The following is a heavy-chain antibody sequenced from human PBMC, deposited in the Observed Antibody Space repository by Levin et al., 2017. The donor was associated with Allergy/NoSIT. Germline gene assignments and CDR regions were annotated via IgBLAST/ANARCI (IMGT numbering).Heavy chain of an antibody. J-gene: IGHJ6*02. CDR3: ASEYQLLYRHHYYYYGMDV. V-gene: IGHV4-34*01. CDR1: GGSFSGYY. Sequence: SETLSLTCAVYGGSFSGYYWSWIRQPPGKGLEWIGEINHSGSTNYNPSLKSRVTISVDTSKNQFSLKLSSVTAADTAVYYCASEYQLLYRHHYYYYGMDVWGQGTTVTVSS. CDR2: INHSGST. D-gene: IGHD2-2*02.